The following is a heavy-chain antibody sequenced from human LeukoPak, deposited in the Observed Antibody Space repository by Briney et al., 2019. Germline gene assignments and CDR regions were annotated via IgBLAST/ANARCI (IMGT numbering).Heavy chain of an antibody. V-gene: IGHV3-23*01. CDR3: ARDADTSGWYRGVGY. CDR2: ISGSGGST. J-gene: IGHJ4*02. Sequence: GGSLRLSCAGSGFTFSSYAMSWVRQAPGKGLEWVSAISGSGGSTDYADTVKGRFTISRDNSKNTLYLQMNSLRAEDTAVYYCARDADTSGWYRGVGYWGQGTLVTVSS. CDR1: GFTFSSYA. D-gene: IGHD6-19*01.